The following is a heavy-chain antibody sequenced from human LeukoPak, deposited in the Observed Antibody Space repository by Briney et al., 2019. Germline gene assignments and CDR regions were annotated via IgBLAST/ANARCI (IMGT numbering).Heavy chain of an antibody. Sequence: NPSETLSLTCAVYGGSFSGYYWSWIRQPPGKGLEWIGEINHSGSTNYNPSLKSRVTISVDKSKNQFSLKLSSVTAADTAVYYCARVYYYYYYMDVWGKGTTVTVSS. V-gene: IGHV4-34*01. J-gene: IGHJ6*03. CDR2: INHSGST. CDR3: ARVYYYYYYMDV. CDR1: GGSFSGYY.